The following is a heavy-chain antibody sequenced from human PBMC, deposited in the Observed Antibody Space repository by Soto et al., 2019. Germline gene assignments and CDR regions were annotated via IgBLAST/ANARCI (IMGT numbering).Heavy chain of an antibody. Sequence: QLQESGPGLVEPSETLSLTCTVSNGSISGYYWSWIRQPAVKGLEWIGRVYSSGSTYYNPSLKSRVTLSVDTSNNHFSLRLTSVTAADTAIYYCARASTTVTRVSSWFDPWGPGTLVTVSS. V-gene: IGHV4-4*07. CDR2: VYSSGST. CDR3: ARASTTVTRVSSWFDP. J-gene: IGHJ5*02. D-gene: IGHD4-17*01. CDR1: NGSISGYY.